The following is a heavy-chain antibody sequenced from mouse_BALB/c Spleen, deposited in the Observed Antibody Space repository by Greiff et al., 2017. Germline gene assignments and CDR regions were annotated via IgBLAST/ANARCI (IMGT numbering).Heavy chain of an antibody. Sequence: QVQLQQSGAELAKPGASVKMSCKASGYTFTSYWMHWVKQRPGQGLEWIGYINPSTGYTEYNQKFKDKATLTADKSSSTAYMQLSSLTSEDSAVYYCASGLRPSYAMDYWGQGTSVTVSS. CDR3: ASGLRPSYAMDY. D-gene: IGHD3-1*01. CDR2: INPSTGYT. J-gene: IGHJ4*01. CDR1: GYTFTSYW. V-gene: IGHV1-7*01.